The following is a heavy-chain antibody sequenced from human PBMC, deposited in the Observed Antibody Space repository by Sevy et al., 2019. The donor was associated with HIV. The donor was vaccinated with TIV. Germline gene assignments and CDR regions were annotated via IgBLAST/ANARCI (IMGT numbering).Heavy chain of an antibody. CDR1: GFTFSSYS. D-gene: IGHD3-22*01. Sequence: GGSLRLSCAASGFTFSSYSMNWVRQAPGKGLEWVSYISSSSSTIYYADSVKGRFTISRDNAKNSLYLQMNSLRAEDTAVYYCARTSPPGYYYDSSGSDYWGQGTLVTVSS. J-gene: IGHJ4*02. CDR3: ARTSPPGYYYDSSGSDY. V-gene: IGHV3-48*01. CDR2: ISSSSSTI.